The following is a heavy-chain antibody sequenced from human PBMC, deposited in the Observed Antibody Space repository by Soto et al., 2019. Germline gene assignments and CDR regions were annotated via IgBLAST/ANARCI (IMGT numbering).Heavy chain of an antibody. CDR1: GFTFSSYA. Sequence: GGSLRLSCAASGFTFSSYAMSWVRQAPGKGLEWVSAISGSGGSTYYADSVTGRFTISRDNSKNTLYLQMNSLRAEDTAVYYCAKDLHTVEMATISPFDYWGQGTLVTVSS. D-gene: IGHD5-12*01. J-gene: IGHJ4*02. CDR2: ISGSGGST. CDR3: AKDLHTVEMATISPFDY. V-gene: IGHV3-23*01.